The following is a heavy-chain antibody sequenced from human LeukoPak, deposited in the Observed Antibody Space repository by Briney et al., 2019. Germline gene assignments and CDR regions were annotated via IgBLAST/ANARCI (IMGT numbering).Heavy chain of an antibody. D-gene: IGHD5-18*01. CDR2: MNPNSGNT. CDR3: ARVGSSSYGYAWYFDL. J-gene: IGHJ2*01. Sequence: ASVKVSCKASGYTFTSYDINWVRQATGQGLEWMGWMNPNSGNTGYAQKFQGRGTMTRNTSISTAYMELSSLRSEDTAVYYCARVGSSSYGYAWYFDLWGRGTLVTVSS. V-gene: IGHV1-8*01. CDR1: GYTFTSYD.